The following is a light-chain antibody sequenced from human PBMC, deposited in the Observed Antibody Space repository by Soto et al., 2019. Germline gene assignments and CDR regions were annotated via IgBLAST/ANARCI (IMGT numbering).Light chain of an antibody. Sequence: IQMTQSPSTLSASVGDRVTITCRASQSINSWLAWFQQKPGKAPKLLIYKASSLESGVPSRFSGSGSETEFTLTISSLQPDDFATYFCQQYNIYSWTFGQGTKVEI. CDR1: QSINSW. V-gene: IGKV1-5*03. CDR3: QQYNIYSWT. J-gene: IGKJ1*01. CDR2: KAS.